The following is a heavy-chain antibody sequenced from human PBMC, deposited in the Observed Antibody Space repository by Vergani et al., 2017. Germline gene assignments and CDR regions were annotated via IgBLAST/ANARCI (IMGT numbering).Heavy chain of an antibody. CDR3: AKANPRNSGYDYLYDYHAMDV. Sequence: LVESGGGLVQPGGSLKLSCAASGFTFSDSALHWVRLASGKGLEWVGRIREKANGFETQYAASVQGRFTISRDDSKNTAYLQMNSLETEDTAVYYCAKANPRNSGYDYLYDYHAMDVWGQGTTVTVSS. D-gene: IGHD5-12*01. CDR1: GFTFSDSA. J-gene: IGHJ6*02. CDR2: IREKANGFET. V-gene: IGHV3-73*02.